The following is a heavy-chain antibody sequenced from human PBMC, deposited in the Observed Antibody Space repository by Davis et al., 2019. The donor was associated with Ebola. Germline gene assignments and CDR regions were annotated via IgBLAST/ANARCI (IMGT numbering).Heavy chain of an antibody. J-gene: IGHJ6*02. Sequence: GESLKISCAASGFTFSSYWMHWVRQAPGKGLVWVSRINSDGSSTSYADSVKGRFTISRDNAKNSLYLQMNSLRAEDTAVYYCARDLPAVAGTELYYYYYGMDVWGQGTTVTVSS. CDR2: INSDGSST. V-gene: IGHV3-74*01. CDR1: GFTFSSYW. D-gene: IGHD6-19*01. CDR3: ARDLPAVAGTELYYYYYGMDV.